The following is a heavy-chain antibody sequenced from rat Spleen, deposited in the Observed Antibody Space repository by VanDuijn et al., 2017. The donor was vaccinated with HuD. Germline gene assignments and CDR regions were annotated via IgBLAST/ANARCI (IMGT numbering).Heavy chain of an antibody. V-gene: IGHV5S13*01. D-gene: IGHD1-6*01. J-gene: IGHJ2*01. Sequence: EVHLVESGGDLVQPGRSLILSCTASGFIFSIYGMAWVRQTPTKGLEWVASITTGSGNTYYRDSVKGRFTISRDTAQNTLYLQMNSLRSEDTATYYCARGGFFRYWGQGVMVTVSS. CDR2: ITTGSGNT. CDR1: GFIFSIYG. CDR3: ARGGFFRY.